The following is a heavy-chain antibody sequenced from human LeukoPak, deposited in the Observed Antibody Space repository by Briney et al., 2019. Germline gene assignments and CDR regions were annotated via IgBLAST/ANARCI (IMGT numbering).Heavy chain of an antibody. D-gene: IGHD4-11*01. V-gene: IGHV3-11*04. CDR2: ISSSGSTI. CDR3: ARDGHYSTPNDRYYYYYMDV. Sequence: SGGSLRLSYAASGFTFSDYYMSWIRQAPGKGLEWVSYISSSGSTIYYADSVKGRFTISRDNAKNSLYLQMNSLRAEDTAVYYCARDGHYSTPNDRYYYYYMDVWGKGTTVTVSS. CDR1: GFTFSDYY. J-gene: IGHJ6*03.